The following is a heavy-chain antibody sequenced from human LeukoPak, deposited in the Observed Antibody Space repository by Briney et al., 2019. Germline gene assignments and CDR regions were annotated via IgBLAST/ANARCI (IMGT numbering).Heavy chain of an antibody. CDR1: GFTFSSYA. Sequence: GGSLRLSCAASGFTFSSYAMSWVRQAPGKGLQWVSTISDSGDTTYYADSVKGRFTSSRDNSKNTLYAQMNSLRAEDTAVYYCARDCSGGSCYSVNWGQGTLITVSS. CDR3: ARDCSGGSCYSVN. CDR2: ISDSGDTT. J-gene: IGHJ4*02. D-gene: IGHD2-15*01. V-gene: IGHV3-23*01.